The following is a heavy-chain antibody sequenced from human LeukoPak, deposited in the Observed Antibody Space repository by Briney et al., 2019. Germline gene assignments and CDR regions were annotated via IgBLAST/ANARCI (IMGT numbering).Heavy chain of an antibody. CDR1: GYTFTSYG. CDR3: SRDQLPDIVVVPAAMAS. J-gene: IGHJ5*02. CDR2: ISAYNGDT. D-gene: IGHD2-2*01. Sequence: VASVTVSCKASGYTFTSYGISWVRQAPAQGLEWMGWISAYNGDTNYAQKLQGRVTMTTDTSTSQAYTELRNLRSDDTAVYYFSRDQLPDIVVVPAAMASWGQGTLVTVPS. V-gene: IGHV1-18*01.